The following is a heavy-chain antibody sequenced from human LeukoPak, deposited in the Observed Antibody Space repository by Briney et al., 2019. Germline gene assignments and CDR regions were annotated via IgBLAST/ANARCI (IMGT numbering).Heavy chain of an antibody. Sequence: ASVKVSCKASGYTFTSYDINWVRQATGQGLEWMGRINPNSGGTNYAQKFQGRVTMTRDTSISTAYMELSRLRSDDTAVYYCARVGYSSSSKEFDYWGQGTLVTVSS. CDR2: INPNSGGT. J-gene: IGHJ4*02. CDR1: GYTFTSYD. D-gene: IGHD6-6*01. V-gene: IGHV1-2*06. CDR3: ARVGYSSSSKEFDY.